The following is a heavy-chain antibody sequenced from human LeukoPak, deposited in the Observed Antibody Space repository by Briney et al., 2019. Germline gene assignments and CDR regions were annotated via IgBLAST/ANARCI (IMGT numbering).Heavy chain of an antibody. Sequence: PSETLSLTCTVSGGSISSYYWSWLRQPPGEGLEGIGYIYTRGSTNYNPSLKSRVTISVDTSKNQFSLKLSSVTAADTAVYYCARLGAARTSGSYYYYYYMDVWGKGTTVTVSS. CDR1: GGSISSYY. CDR2: IYTRGST. D-gene: IGHD6-13*01. V-gene: IGHV4-4*09. CDR3: ARLGAARTSGSYYYYYYMDV. J-gene: IGHJ6*03.